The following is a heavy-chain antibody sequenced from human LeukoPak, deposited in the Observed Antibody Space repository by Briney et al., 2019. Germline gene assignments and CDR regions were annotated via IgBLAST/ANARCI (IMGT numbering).Heavy chain of an antibody. CDR2: IYYSGST. D-gene: IGHD4-11*01. J-gene: IGHJ4*02. V-gene: IGHV4-39*07. CDR3: ARVGWRLRELPVDY. CDR1: GGSISSVSYY. Sequence: PSETLSLTCSVSGGSISSVSYYWGWIRQPPGKGLEWIGSIYYSGSTYYNPSLKSRVTISVDTSKNQFSLKLSSVTAADTAVYYCARVGWRLRELPVDYWGQGTLVTVSS.